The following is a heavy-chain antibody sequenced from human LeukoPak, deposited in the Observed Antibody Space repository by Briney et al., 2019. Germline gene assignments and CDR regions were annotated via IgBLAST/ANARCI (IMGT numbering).Heavy chain of an antibody. CDR3: VRNNNNDY. Sequence: QPGGSLRLSCAASGFTLSSYAMHWVRKAPGKGLEWVAFISYDGGTKTYAHSVRRRFTISRDSSKTTLHLQLDSLRAEDTAVYYCVRNNNNDYWGQGTLVTVSS. D-gene: IGHD2/OR15-2a*01. CDR2: ISYDGGTK. J-gene: IGHJ4*02. CDR1: GFTLSSYA. V-gene: IGHV3-30*02.